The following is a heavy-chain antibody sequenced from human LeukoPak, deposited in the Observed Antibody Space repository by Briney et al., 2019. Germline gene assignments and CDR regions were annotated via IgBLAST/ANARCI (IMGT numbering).Heavy chain of an antibody. CDR3: AGPRVTTAYYFDY. J-gene: IGHJ4*02. CDR1: GVSFSGYY. D-gene: IGHD1-1*01. V-gene: IGHV4-34*01. CDR2: INHSGST. Sequence: SETLSLTCAVYGVSFSGYYWSWIRQPPGKGLEWIGEINHSGSTNYNPSLKSRVTISVDTSKNQFSLKLSSVTAADTAVYYCAGPRVTTAYYFDYWGQGTLVTVSS.